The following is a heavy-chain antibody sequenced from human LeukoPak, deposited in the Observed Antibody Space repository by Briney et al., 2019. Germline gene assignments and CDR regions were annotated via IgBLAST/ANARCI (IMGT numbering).Heavy chain of an antibody. J-gene: IGHJ4*02. V-gene: IGHV4-4*02. CDR1: GFTFSNAW. D-gene: IGHD6-19*01. Sequence: GSLRLSCAASGFTFSNAWMSWVRQPPGEALEWIGEIYHAGSTKYNPSLRSRLTISVDKSKNSFSLSLTSVTAADTAFYYCARSAAVTGQFDFWGPGTLVTVSS. CDR2: IYHAGST. CDR3: ARSAAVTGQFDF.